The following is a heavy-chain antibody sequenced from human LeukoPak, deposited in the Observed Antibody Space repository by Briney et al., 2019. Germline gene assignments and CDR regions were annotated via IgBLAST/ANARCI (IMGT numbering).Heavy chain of an antibody. CDR1: GGSFSGYY. V-gene: IGHV4-59*10. CDR3: ARGDWGSPDYYSMDV. D-gene: IGHD2-21*02. J-gene: IGHJ6*03. CDR2: IYPSGST. Sequence: SETLSLTCAVYGGSFSGYYWSWIRQPAGKGLEWIGRIYPSGSTDYNPSLKSRVTISTDTSKNQSSLKQSSVTAADTAVYYCARGDWGSPDYYSMDVWGKGPTVTISS.